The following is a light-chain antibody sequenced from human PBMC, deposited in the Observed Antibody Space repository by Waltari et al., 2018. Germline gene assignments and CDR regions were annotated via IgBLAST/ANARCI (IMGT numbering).Light chain of an antibody. J-gene: IGKJ2*01. V-gene: IGKV4-1*01. CDR2: WAS. CDR1: HSLLYYSNNKNY. Sequence: DIVMTQSPDSLTVSLGERATINCKSSHSLLYYSNNKNYISWYQQKPGQAPKLLIYWASTRDSGVPARFSGSGSETDFTLTISSLQAEDVAVYHCHQYFAPPYTFGRGTKLEIK. CDR3: HQYFAPPYT.